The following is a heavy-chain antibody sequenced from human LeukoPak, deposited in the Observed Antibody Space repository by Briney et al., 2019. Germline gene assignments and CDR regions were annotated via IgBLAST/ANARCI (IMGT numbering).Heavy chain of an antibody. CDR3: ASGLYCSSTSCSPDFDY. J-gene: IGHJ4*02. Sequence: GASVKVSCKASGGTFSSYAISWVRQAPGQGLEWMGGIIPIFGTANYAQKFQGRVTITTDESTSTAYMELSRLRSEDTAVYYCASGLYCSSTSCSPDFDYWGQGTLVTVSS. V-gene: IGHV1-69*05. D-gene: IGHD2-2*01. CDR2: IIPIFGTA. CDR1: GGTFSSYA.